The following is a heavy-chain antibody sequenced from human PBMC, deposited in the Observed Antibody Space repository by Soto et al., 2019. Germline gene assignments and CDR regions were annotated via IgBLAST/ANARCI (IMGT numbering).Heavy chain of an antibody. D-gene: IGHD2-21*01. CDR1: GYTFTSYA. CDR2: INAGNGNT. Sequence: GASVKVSCKASGYTFTSYAMHWVRQAPGQRLEWMGWINAGNGNTKYSQKFQGRVTITRDTSASTAYMELSSLRSEDTAVYYCARDVGGVCSWFWSCWFDPWGQGTLVTVSS. CDR3: ARDVGGVCSWFWSCWFDP. V-gene: IGHV1-3*01. J-gene: IGHJ5*02.